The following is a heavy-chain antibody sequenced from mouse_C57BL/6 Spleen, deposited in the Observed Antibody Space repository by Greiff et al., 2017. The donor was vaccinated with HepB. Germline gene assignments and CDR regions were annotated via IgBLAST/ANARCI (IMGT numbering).Heavy chain of an antibody. CDR3: ARFYDYDDNYFDY. CDR1: GYSITSGYY. D-gene: IGHD2-4*01. Sequence: EVKLQESGPGLVKPSQSLSLTCSVTGYSITSGYYWNWIRQFPGNKLEWMGYISYDGSNNYNPSLKNRISITRDTSKNQFFLKLNSVTTEDTATYYCARFYDYDDNYFDYWGQGTTLTVSS. V-gene: IGHV3-6*01. J-gene: IGHJ2*01. CDR2: ISYDGSN.